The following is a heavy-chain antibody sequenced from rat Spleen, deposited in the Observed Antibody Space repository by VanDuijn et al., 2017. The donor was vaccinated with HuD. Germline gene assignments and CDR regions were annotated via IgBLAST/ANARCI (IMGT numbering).Heavy chain of an antibody. V-gene: IGHV5-25*01. CDR2: IKTDGGET. J-gene: IGHJ2*01. CDR1: GFTFSDYY. CDR3: TNFALFDY. Sequence: EVQLVESGGGLVQPGRSLKLSCAASGFTFSDYYMAWVRQAPGKGLEWVSSIKTDGGETYYPDAVKGRFTISRENAENTVYLQMNSLRSEDTATYYCTNFALFDYWGQGVMVTVSS.